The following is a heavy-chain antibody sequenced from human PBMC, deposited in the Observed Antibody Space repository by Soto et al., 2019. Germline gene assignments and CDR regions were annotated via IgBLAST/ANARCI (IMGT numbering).Heavy chain of an antibody. CDR3: ARDGYYYGSGSYYNDPDYGMDF. CDR2: INPNSGGT. Sequence: QVQLVQSGAEVKKPGASVKVSCKASGYTFTGYYMHWVRQAPGQGLEWMGWINPNSGGTNYAQKFQGWVTMTRDTSISTAYMELSRLRSDDTAVYYCARDGYYYGSGSYYNDPDYGMDFWGQGTTVTVSS. V-gene: IGHV1-2*04. D-gene: IGHD3-10*01. CDR1: GYTFTGYY. J-gene: IGHJ6*02.